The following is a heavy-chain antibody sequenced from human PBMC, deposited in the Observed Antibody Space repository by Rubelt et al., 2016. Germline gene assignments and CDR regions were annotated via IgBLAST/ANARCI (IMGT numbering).Heavy chain of an antibody. J-gene: IGHJ5*02. D-gene: IGHD4-17*01. CDR1: GLTFSSYG. CDR3: ARDSYYGDYNWFDP. V-gene: IGHV3-30*06. CDR2: VSNDGINA. Sequence: GGGVVQPGRSLRLPCAASGLTFSSYGMHWVRQAPGKGLQWLAIVSNDGINADYADAVQGRFTVPRDNSKNTLYLQMNSLRAEDTAVYYCARDSYYGDYNWFDPWGQGTLVTVSS.